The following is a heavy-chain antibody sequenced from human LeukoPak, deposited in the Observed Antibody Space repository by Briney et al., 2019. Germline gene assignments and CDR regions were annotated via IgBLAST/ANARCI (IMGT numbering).Heavy chain of an antibody. D-gene: IGHD3-10*01. CDR2: ITSGVGIT. Sequence: GGSLRLSCAASGFTFSSYGMNWVRQAPGKGLEWVSIITSGVGITYYADSVKGRFTISRDNSKNTLYLQRNSLRAEDTAVYYCAKGDYYDFDYWGQGTLVTVSS. CDR1: GFTFSSYG. J-gene: IGHJ4*02. CDR3: AKGDYYDFDY. V-gene: IGHV3-23*01.